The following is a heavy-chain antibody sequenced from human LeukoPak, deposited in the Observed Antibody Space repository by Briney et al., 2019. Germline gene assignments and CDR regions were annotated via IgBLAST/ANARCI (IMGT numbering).Heavy chain of an antibody. J-gene: IGHJ4*02. D-gene: IGHD5-18*01. Sequence: GGSLRLSCAASGFTVSSHYMNWVRQAPGKGLEWVSVIYSGGSTYYADSVKGRFTIFRDNAKNSLYLQMNSLRAEDTAVYYCARTSDTAMAPDFDYWGQGTLGTVSS. CDR3: ARTSDTAMAPDFDY. CDR2: IYSGGST. CDR1: GFTVSSHY. V-gene: IGHV3-53*01.